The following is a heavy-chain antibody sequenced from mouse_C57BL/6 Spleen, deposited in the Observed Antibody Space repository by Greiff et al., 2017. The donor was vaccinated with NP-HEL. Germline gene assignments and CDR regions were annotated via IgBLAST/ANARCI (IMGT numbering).Heavy chain of an antibody. D-gene: IGHD2-1*01. V-gene: IGHV1-80*01. CDR1: GYAFSSYW. Sequence: VQLQESGAELVKPGASVKISCKASGYAFSSYWMNWVKQRPGKGLEWIGQIYPGDGDTNYNGKFKGKATLTADKSSSTAYMQLSSLTSEDSAVYFCVRYREYGNYHDYYAMDYWGQGTSVTVSS. CDR2: IYPGDGDT. J-gene: IGHJ4*01. CDR3: VRYREYGNYHDYYAMDY.